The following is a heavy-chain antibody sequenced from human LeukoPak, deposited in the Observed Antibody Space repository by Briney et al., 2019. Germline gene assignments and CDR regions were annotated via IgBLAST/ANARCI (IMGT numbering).Heavy chain of an antibody. J-gene: IGHJ5*02. V-gene: IGHV3-23*01. Sequence: GGSLRLSCAASGFTFSNYAMSWVRQAPGKGLEWVSVISGSGGSTYYADSVKGRFTISRDNSKNMLYLQMNSLRAEDTAVYYCAREGGYGDYESWGQGTLVTVSS. D-gene: IGHD4-17*01. CDR1: GFTFSNYA. CDR2: ISGSGGST. CDR3: AREGGYGDYES.